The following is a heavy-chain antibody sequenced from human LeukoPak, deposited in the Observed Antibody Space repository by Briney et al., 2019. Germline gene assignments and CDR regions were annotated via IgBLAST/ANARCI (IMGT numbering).Heavy chain of an antibody. D-gene: IGHD2-15*01. Sequence: GEALKISLGSPGYRLTSSWLGRVRPGPGEGLGGMGSIYPGGSDIRYSPSFQGQATISADKSITTAYLQWSSLKASDTAIYYCARGLYCSGGSCRFDYWGQGTLVTVSS. J-gene: IGHJ4*02. CDR2: IYPGGSDI. CDR1: GYRLTSSW. CDR3: ARGLYCSGGSCRFDY. V-gene: IGHV5-51*01.